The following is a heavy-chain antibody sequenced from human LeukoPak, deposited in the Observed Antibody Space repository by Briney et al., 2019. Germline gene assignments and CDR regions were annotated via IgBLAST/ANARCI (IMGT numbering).Heavy chain of an antibody. V-gene: IGHV3-23*01. J-gene: IGHJ4*02. CDR3: AKKVGLVSAPLYYFDV. Sequence: QPGGSLRLSCAASGFTFSSYAMSWVRQAPGKGLEWVSAISGPAGSWDYADSVKGRFTISRDNSKNTLVLQMNSLRAEDTAISYCAKKVGLVSAPLYYFDVWGQGTLVTVSS. CDR2: ISGPAGSW. D-gene: IGHD5/OR15-5a*01. CDR1: GFTFSSYA.